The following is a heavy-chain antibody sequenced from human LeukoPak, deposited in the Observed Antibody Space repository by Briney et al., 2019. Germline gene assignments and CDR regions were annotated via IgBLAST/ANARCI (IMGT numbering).Heavy chain of an antibody. J-gene: IGHJ4*02. CDR2: IESRSFGGTT. V-gene: IGHV3-15*06. CDR3: LAQYYRDY. CDR1: GFTFSDAS. D-gene: IGHD3-10*01. Sequence: PGGSLRLSCVGSGFTFSDASMSWVRQAPGKGLEWVGHIESRSFGGTTNYAAPVKGRFIISRDDSENTLYLQMSSLKSDDTAVYYCLAQYYRDYWGQGTLVTVSS.